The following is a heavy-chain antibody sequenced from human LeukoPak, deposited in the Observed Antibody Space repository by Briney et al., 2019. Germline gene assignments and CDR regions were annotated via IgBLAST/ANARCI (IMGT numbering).Heavy chain of an antibody. D-gene: IGHD3-10*01. CDR1: GGSISTYY. CDR3: ARGFGREYNFAKY. V-gene: IGHV4-59*01. J-gene: IGHJ4*02. Sequence: SETLSLTCTVSGGSISTYYWSWIRQPPGKGLEWIGYIYYSGSTNYNPSLKSRVTISVDTSKNQFSLKLSSVTAADTAVYYCARGFGREYNFAKYWGQGTLVTVSS. CDR2: IYYSGST.